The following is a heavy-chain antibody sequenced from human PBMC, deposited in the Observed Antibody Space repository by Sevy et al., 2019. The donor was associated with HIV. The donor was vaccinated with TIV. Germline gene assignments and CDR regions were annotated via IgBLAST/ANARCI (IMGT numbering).Heavy chain of an antibody. CDR2: TSARDSRT. CDR1: GFTFSDYA. Sequence: GGSLRLSCVASGFTFSDYAVSWVRQAPGKGLEWVAATSARDSRTYPADSVRGRFTISRDNSKNKLYLQMNSLRAEDTAVDYCAKAPDPTCKSTRGYYFDYWGQGALVTVSS. D-gene: IGHD2-2*01. J-gene: IGHJ4*02. CDR3: AKAPDPTCKSTRGYYFDY. V-gene: IGHV3-23*01.